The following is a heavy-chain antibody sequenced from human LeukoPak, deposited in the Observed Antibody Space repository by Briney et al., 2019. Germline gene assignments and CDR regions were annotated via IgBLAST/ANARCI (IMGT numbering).Heavy chain of an antibody. Sequence: SETLSLTCTVSGGSISSSSYYWGWIRQPPGKGLEWVGSIYYSGSTYYNPSLKSRVTISVDTSKNQFSLKLSSVTAADTAVYYCARISRIYYYGMDVWGQGTTVTVSS. J-gene: IGHJ6*02. CDR2: IYYSGST. CDR3: ARISRIYYYGMDV. V-gene: IGHV4-39*01. CDR1: GGSISSSSYY. D-gene: IGHD1-14*01.